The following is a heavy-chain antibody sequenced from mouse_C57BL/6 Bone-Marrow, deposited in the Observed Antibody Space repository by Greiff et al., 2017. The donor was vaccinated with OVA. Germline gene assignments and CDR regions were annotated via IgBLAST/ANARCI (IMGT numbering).Heavy chain of an antibody. CDR1: GFTFSDYG. Sequence: EVKVVESGGGLVKPGGSLKLSCAASGFTFSDYGMHWVRQAPEKGLEWVAYISSGSSTIYYADTVKGRFTISRDNAKNTLFRQMTSLRSEDTAMYYCATGTRYYAMDYWGQGTSVTVSS. J-gene: IGHJ4*01. D-gene: IGHD4-1*01. V-gene: IGHV5-17*01. CDR2: ISSGSSTI. CDR3: ATGTRYYAMDY.